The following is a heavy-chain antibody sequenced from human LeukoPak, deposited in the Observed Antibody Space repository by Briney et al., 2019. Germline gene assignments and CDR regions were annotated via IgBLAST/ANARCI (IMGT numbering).Heavy chain of an antibody. D-gene: IGHD3-3*01. J-gene: IGHJ6*03. CDR2: IIPIFGTA. Sequence: SVKVSCKASGGTFSSYAISWVRQAPGQGLEWMGGIIPIFGTANYAQKFQGRVTITADKSTSTAYMELSSLRSEDTAVYYCARDGADDFWSGYYKDDYYMDVWGKGTTVTVSS. CDR1: GGTFSSYA. CDR3: ARDGADDFWSGYYKDDYYMDV. V-gene: IGHV1-69*06.